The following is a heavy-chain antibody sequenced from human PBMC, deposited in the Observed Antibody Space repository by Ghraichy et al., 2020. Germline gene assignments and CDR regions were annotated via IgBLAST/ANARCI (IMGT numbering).Heavy chain of an antibody. J-gene: IGHJ4*02. D-gene: IGHD1-26*01. Sequence: SETLSLTCTVSGGSISSSSYYWGWIRQPPGKGLEWIGSIYYSGSTYYNPSIKSRVTISVDTSKNQFSLKLSSVTAADTAVYYCARHLWELLRADYFDYWGQGTLVTVSS. CDR3: ARHLWELLRADYFDY. CDR2: IYYSGST. CDR1: GGSISSSSYY. V-gene: IGHV4-39*01.